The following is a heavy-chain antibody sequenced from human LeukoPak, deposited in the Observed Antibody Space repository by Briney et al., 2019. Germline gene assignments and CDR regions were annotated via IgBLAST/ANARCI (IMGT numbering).Heavy chain of an antibody. J-gene: IGHJ3*02. V-gene: IGHV3-15*01. CDR1: GFTFSNAW. D-gene: IGHD2-2*01. Sequence: PGGSLRLSCAASGFTFSNAWMSWVRQAPGKGLEWVGRIKSKTDGGTTDYAAPVKGRFTISRDDSKSTLYLQMNSLKTEDTAVYYCTTDPDIVVVPAPKGAFDIWGQGTMVTVSS. CDR3: TTDPDIVVVPAPKGAFDI. CDR2: IKSKTDGGTT.